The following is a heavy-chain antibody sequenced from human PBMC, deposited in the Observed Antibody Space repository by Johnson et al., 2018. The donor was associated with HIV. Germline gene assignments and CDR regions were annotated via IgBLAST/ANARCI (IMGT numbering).Heavy chain of an antibody. CDR2: IRYDGSNK. CDR1: GFTFSYYG. CDR3: AKDMGQWELLDAFDI. V-gene: IGHV3-30*02. Sequence: QVQLVESGGGVVQPGRSLRLSCAAFGFTFSYYGMHWVRQAPGKGLEWVAFIRYDGSNKYYADSVKGRFTISRDNSKNTLYLQMNSLRAEDTAVYYCAKDMGQWELLDAFDIWGQGTMVTVSS. D-gene: IGHD1-26*01. J-gene: IGHJ3*02.